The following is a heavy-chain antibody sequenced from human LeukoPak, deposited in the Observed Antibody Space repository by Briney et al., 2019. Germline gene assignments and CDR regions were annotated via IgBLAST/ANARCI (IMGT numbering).Heavy chain of an antibody. V-gene: IGHV3-23*01. D-gene: IGHD2-2*01. Sequence: GGSLRLSCAASGFTFSSYAMSWVRQAPGKGLEWVSGISGSGGSSYYADSVKGRFAISRDNSKNTLYLQMNSLRAEDTAVYYCAKSVVPAASHNWFDPWGQGTLVTVSS. J-gene: IGHJ5*02. CDR3: AKSVVPAASHNWFDP. CDR2: ISGSGGSS. CDR1: GFTFSSYA.